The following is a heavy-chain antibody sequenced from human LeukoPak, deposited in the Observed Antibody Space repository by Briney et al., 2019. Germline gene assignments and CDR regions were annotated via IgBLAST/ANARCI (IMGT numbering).Heavy chain of an antibody. CDR3: AGALSYGSGPFDH. J-gene: IGHJ4*02. D-gene: IGHD3-10*01. CDR1: GGSISSSSYY. CDR2: INNSGST. V-gene: IGHV4-39*01. Sequence: PSETLSLTCTVSGGSISSSSYYWGWIRQPPGKGLEWVGSINNSGSTHYNPSLKSRVTISVDTSKNQFSLKLNSVTAADTAVYYCAGALSYGSGPFDHWGQGTLVTVSS.